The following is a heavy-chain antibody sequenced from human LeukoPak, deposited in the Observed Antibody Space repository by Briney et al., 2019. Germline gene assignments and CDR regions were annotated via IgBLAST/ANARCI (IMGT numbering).Heavy chain of an antibody. CDR1: GGTFSSYA. CDR2: IIPIFGTA. V-gene: IGHV1-69*05. CDR3: ALTGGRWLQFDY. D-gene: IGHD5-24*01. J-gene: IGHJ4*02. Sequence: ASVKVSCKASGGTFSSYAISWVRQAPGQGLEWMGRIIPIFGTANYAQKFQGRVTITTDESTSTAYMELSSLSSEDTAVYYCALTGGRWLQFDYWGQGTLVTVSS.